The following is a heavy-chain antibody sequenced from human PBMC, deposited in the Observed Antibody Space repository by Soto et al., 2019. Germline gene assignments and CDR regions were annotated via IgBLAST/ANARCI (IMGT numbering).Heavy chain of an antibody. Sequence: EVQLVESGGGIVQPGGSLRLSCAASGFTFSSYWMHWVRQAPGKGRVWVSSINGDGSTTKYAESVTGRFTMSRDNXXXXXXXXXXXXXXXXXXXXXXXXXXXXXXXLHYYNSMDVWGKGTTVTVSS. CDR1: GFTFSSYW. V-gene: IGHV3-74*03. D-gene: IGHD1-26*01. J-gene: IGHJ6*03. CDR3: XXXXXXXXXLHYYNSMDV. CDR2: INGDGSTT.